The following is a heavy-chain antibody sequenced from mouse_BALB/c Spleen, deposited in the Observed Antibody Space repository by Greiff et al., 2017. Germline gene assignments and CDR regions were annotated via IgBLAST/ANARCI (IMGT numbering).Heavy chain of an antibody. Sequence: EASGFDFSRYWMSWVRQAPGKGLEWIGEINPDSSTINYTPSLKDKFIISRDNAKNTLYLQMSKVRSEDTALYYCARRGYDGYYYYAMDYWGQGTSVTVSS. CDR3: ARRGYDGYYYYAMDY. J-gene: IGHJ4*01. D-gene: IGHD2-3*01. V-gene: IGHV4-1*02. CDR2: INPDSSTI. CDR1: GFDFSRYW.